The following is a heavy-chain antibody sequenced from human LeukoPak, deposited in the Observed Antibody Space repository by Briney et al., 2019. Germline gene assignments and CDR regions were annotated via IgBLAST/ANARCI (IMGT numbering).Heavy chain of an antibody. D-gene: IGHD1-26*01. V-gene: IGHV3-48*03. J-gene: IGHJ4*02. Sequence: PGGSLRLSCSASGFTFNIYEMNWVRQAPGKGLEWIAYISRSGTTTYYADSVKGRFTISRDNAKNSVYLQMNSLRAEDTAVYYCARGSGSFSGGFDYWGQGTLVTVSS. CDR1: GFTFNIYE. CDR3: ARGSGSFSGGFDY. CDR2: ISRSGTTT.